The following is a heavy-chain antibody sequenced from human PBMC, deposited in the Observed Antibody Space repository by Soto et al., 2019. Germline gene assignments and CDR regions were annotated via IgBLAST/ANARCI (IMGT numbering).Heavy chain of an antibody. CDR2: IWYDGSNK. CDR1: GFTFSSYG. Sequence: QPGGSLRLSCAASGFTFSSYGMHWVRQAPGKGLEWVAVIWYDGSNKYYADSVKGRFTISRDNSKNTLYLQMNSLRAEDTAVYYCARDLFMVRATKSIGLEYYYYGMDVWGQGTTVTVSS. J-gene: IGHJ6*02. V-gene: IGHV3-33*01. CDR3: ARDLFMVRATKSIGLEYYYYGMDV. D-gene: IGHD3-10*01.